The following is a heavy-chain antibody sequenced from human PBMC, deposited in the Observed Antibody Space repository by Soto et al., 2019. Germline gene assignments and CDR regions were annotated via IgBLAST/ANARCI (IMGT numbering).Heavy chain of an antibody. D-gene: IGHD3-3*01. CDR1: GFTFSSYA. CDR3: AKDYAEPYYDFWSGYHGTYYYYGMDV. V-gene: IGHV3-23*01. J-gene: IGHJ6*02. CDR2: ISGSGGST. Sequence: PVGSLRLSCAASGFTFSSYAMSWVRQAPGKGLEWVSAISGSGGSTYYADSVKGRFTISRDNSKNTLYLQMNSLRAEDTAVYYCAKDYAEPYYDFWSGYHGTYYYYGMDVWGQGTTVTVSS.